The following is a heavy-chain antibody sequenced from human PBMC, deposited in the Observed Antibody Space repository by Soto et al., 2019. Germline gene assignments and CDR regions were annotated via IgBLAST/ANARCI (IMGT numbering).Heavy chain of an antibody. CDR3: ARGAY. Sequence: EVQLVESGGGLVQPGGSLRLSCAASGFTFSDHYMDWVRQAPGKGLEWVGRTRNKANSYTTEYAASVKGRFTISRDDSKNSLYLQMNSLKIEDTAVYYCARGAYWGQGTLVTVSS. J-gene: IGHJ4*02. V-gene: IGHV3-72*01. CDR1: GFTFSDHY. CDR2: TRNKANSYTT.